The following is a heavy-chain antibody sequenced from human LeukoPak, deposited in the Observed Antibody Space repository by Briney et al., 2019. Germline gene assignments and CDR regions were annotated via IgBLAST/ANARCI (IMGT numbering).Heavy chain of an antibody. D-gene: IGHD4-23*01. J-gene: IGHJ4*02. V-gene: IGHV1-69*04. Sequence: SVTVSCKASGGTFSSYAISWVRQAPGQGLEWMGRIIPILGIANYAQKFQGRVTITADKSTSTAYMELSSLGSEDTAVYYCARTTVVTPLFDYWGQGTLVTVSS. CDR3: ARTTVVTPLFDY. CDR1: GGTFSSYA. CDR2: IIPILGIA.